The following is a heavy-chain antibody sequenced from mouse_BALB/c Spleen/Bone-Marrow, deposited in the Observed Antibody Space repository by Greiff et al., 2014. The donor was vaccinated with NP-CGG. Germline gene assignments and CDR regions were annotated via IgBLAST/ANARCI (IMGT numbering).Heavy chain of an antibody. CDR2: IWAGGST. V-gene: IGHV2-9*02. CDR3: ARALDSSGYGFAY. Sequence: VKLMESGPGLVAPSQSLSITCTVSGFSLTSYGVHWVRQPPGKGLEWLGVIWAGGSTNCNSALMSRLSISKDNSKSQVFLKMNSLQTDDTAMYYCARALDSSGYGFAYWGQGTLVTVSA. D-gene: IGHD3-2*01. J-gene: IGHJ3*01. CDR1: GFSLTSYG.